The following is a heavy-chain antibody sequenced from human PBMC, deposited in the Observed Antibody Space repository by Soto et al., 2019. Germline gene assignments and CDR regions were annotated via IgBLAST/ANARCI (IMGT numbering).Heavy chain of an antibody. D-gene: IGHD3-10*01. J-gene: IGHJ1*01. Sequence: QITLKASGPTLVKPTQTLTLTCTFSGFSLNTTGVGGGWIRQPPGKALEWLALIYWDDVKWYSPSLKSRLTITKDTSKNQVVLTMTNMDTVDTATYYCAHTEGFGYYFQQWGQCTLVTVSS. V-gene: IGHV2-5*02. CDR3: AHTEGFGYYFQQ. CDR1: GFSLNTTGVG. CDR2: IYWDDVK.